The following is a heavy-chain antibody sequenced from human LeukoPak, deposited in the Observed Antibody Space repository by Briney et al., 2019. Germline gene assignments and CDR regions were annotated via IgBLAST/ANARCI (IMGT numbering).Heavy chain of an antibody. D-gene: IGHD6-19*01. Sequence: ASVKVSCKASGYTFTSYAMHWVRQAPGQRLERMGWINAGNGNTKYSQKFQGRVTITRDTSASTAYMELSSLRSEDTAVYYCAGGSSARWSFDYWGQGTLVTVSS. V-gene: IGHV1-3*01. J-gene: IGHJ4*02. CDR3: AGGSSARWSFDY. CDR2: INAGNGNT. CDR1: GYTFTSYA.